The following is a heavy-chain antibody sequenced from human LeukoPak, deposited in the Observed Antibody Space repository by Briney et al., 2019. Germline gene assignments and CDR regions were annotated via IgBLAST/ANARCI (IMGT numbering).Heavy chain of an antibody. CDR3: AKDTGPAAGITADY. CDR2: IRGSDDRT. D-gene: IGHD6-13*01. V-gene: IGHV3-23*01. Sequence: QSGGSLRLSCAASGFTFSSHAMTWVRQAPGKGLEGGSNIRGSDDRTYYADSVKGRVTISRDNSKNTLYLQMNSLRAEDTAIYYCAKDTGPAAGITADYWGQGTLVTVSS. CDR1: GFTFSSHA. J-gene: IGHJ4*02.